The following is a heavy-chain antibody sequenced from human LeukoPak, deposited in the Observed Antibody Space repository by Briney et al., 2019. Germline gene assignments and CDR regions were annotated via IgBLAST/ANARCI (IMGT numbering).Heavy chain of an antibody. D-gene: IGHD6-6*01. J-gene: IGHJ4*02. CDR2: ITSSSSTI. CDR3: ARDQSIAAHSFDC. Sequence: GGSLRLSCAASGFTFSSYSMNWVRQAPGKGLEWVSYITSSSSTIYYADSVKGRFTISRDNAKNSLYLQMNSLRAEDTAVYYCARDQSIAAHSFDCWGQGTLVTVSS. CDR1: GFTFSSYS. V-gene: IGHV3-48*01.